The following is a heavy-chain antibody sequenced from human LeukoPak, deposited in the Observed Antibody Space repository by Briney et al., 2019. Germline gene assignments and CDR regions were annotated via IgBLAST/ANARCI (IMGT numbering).Heavy chain of an antibody. CDR1: GFTFSSYW. CDR3: ARGTGSYYSLGY. CDR2: INSDGSST. D-gene: IGHD1-26*01. J-gene: IGHJ4*02. Sequence: GGSLRLSCAASGFTFSSYWMHWVRQAPGKGLVWVSRINSDGSSTSYADSVKGRFTISRDNAKNTLYLQMDSLRAEDTAMYDCARGTGSYYSLGYWGQGTLVTVSS. V-gene: IGHV3-74*01.